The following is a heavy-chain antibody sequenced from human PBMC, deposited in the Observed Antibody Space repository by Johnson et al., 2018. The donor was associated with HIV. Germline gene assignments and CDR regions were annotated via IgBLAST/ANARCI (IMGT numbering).Heavy chain of an antibody. CDR3: ARVRVGAFDI. Sequence: QVQLVESGGGVVQPGRSPRLSCTASGFTFSSYGMHWVRQAPGKGLEWVAVISYAGTNKYHADSVKGRFTISRDNSKNTLYLQINSLRVEDTAVYYCARVRVGAFDIWGQGTMVTVSS. D-gene: IGHD1-26*01. CDR1: GFTFSSYG. V-gene: IGHV3-30*03. J-gene: IGHJ3*02. CDR2: ISYAGTNK.